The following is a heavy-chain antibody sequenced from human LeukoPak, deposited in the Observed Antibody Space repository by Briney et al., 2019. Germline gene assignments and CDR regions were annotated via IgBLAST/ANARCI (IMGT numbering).Heavy chain of an antibody. CDR2: INPNSGGT. J-gene: IGHJ4*02. CDR3: ARNNKQLVRMDY. CDR1: GYTFTSYG. V-gene: IGHV1-2*02. D-gene: IGHD6-6*01. Sequence: ASVTVSCKASGYTFTSYGINWVRQAPGQGLEWMGWINPNSGGTNYAQKFQGRVTMTRDTSISTAYMELSRLRSDDTAVYYCARNNKQLVRMDYWGQGTLVTVSS.